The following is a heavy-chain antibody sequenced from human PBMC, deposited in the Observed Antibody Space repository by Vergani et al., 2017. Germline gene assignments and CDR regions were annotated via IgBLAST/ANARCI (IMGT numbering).Heavy chain of an antibody. D-gene: IGHD3-22*01. CDR2: IPSDGSNK. J-gene: IGHJ4*02. CDR3: ARDSHYYDSYDC. CDR1: GFTFSSYA. V-gene: IGHV3-30-3*01. Sequence: QVQLVESGGGVVQPGRSLRLSCAASGFTFSSYAMHWVRQAPGKGLGWVAVIPSDGSNKYYADSVKGRFTISRDNSKNTLYLQMNSLRAEDTAVYYCARDSHYYDSYDCWGQGTLIAVSS.